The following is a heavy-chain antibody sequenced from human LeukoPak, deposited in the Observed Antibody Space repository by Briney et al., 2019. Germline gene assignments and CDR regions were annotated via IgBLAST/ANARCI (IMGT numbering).Heavy chain of an antibody. J-gene: IGHJ6*03. CDR1: GYSISSGYY. CDR3: ARIRFLEWLLPAQYYYYMDV. V-gene: IGHV4-38-2*01. D-gene: IGHD3-3*01. CDR2: IYHSGST. Sequence: SETLSLTCAVSGYSISSGYYWGWIRQPPGKGLEWIGSIYHSGSTYYNPSLKSRVTISVDTSKNQFSLKLSSVTDADTAVYYCARIRFLEWLLPAQYYYYMDVWGKGTTVTVSS.